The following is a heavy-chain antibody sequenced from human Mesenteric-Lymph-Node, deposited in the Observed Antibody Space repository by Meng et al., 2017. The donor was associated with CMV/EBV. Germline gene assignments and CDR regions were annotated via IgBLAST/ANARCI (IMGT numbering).Heavy chain of an antibody. D-gene: IGHD6-13*01. Sequence: SCKASGYTFTSYALNWVRRAPGQGLEWMGWINTNAGNPSYAQGFTGRFVFSLDTSVSTAYLQISSLKAEDTAVYYCAREGATAGGNYWGQGTLVTVSS. CDR1: GYTFTSYA. CDR3: AREGATAGGNY. CDR2: INTNAGNP. J-gene: IGHJ4*02. V-gene: IGHV7-4-1*02.